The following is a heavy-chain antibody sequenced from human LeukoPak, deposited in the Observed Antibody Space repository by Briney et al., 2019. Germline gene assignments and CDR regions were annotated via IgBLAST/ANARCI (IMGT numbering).Heavy chain of an antibody. CDR2: IYHSGST. D-gene: IGHD5-18*01. CDR1: GYSISSGYY. CDR3: ASYVDTAMVCDY. V-gene: IGHV4-38-2*01. J-gene: IGHJ4*02. Sequence: SETLSLTCAVSGYSISSGYYWGWIRQPPGKGLEWIGSIYHSGSTYYNPSLKSRVTISVDTSKNQFSLKLSSVTAADTAAYYCASYVDTAMVCDYWGQGTLVTVSS.